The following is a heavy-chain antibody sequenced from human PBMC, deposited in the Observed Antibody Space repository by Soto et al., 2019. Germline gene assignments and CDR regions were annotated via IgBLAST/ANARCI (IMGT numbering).Heavy chain of an antibody. D-gene: IGHD6-19*01. CDR1: GFTFDDYT. J-gene: IGHJ4*02. CDR2: ISWDGGST. Sequence: EVQLVESGGVVVQPGGSLRLSCAASGFTFDDYTMHWGRQAPGKGLGWVSLISWDGGSTYYADSVKGRFTISRDNSKNSLYLQMNSLRTEDTALYYCAKDIAASGWYSLDYWGQGTLVTVSS. CDR3: AKDIAASGWYSLDY. V-gene: IGHV3-43*01.